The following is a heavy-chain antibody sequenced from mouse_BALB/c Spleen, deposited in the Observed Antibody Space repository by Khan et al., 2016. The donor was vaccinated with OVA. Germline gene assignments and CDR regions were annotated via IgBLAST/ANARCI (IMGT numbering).Heavy chain of an antibody. CDR1: GFTFSTYG. Sequence: EVELVESGGDLVKPGGSLKLSCAASGFTFSTYGMSWVRQTPDKRLEWVATVSTGGGYTYYPDSVKGRFTISRDNAKNTLYLHMSSLMSEDTAMFYCARLAYYYGSGRFAYWGQGTLVTVSA. CDR3: ARLAYYYGSGRFAY. CDR2: VSTGGGYT. V-gene: IGHV5-6*01. J-gene: IGHJ3*01. D-gene: IGHD1-1*01.